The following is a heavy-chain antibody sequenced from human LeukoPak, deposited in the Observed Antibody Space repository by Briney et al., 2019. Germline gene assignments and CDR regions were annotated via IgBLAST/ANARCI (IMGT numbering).Heavy chain of an antibody. CDR2: ISSSGSTI. V-gene: IGHV3-48*04. D-gene: IGHD1-26*01. CDR3: ARLVGATHPNFDY. J-gene: IGHJ4*02. CDR1: GFTSSSYS. Sequence: GGSLRLSCAASGFTSSSYSMNWVRQAPGKGLEWVSYISSSGSTIYYADSVKGRFTISRDNVKNSLYLQMNSLRAEDTAVYYCARLVGATHPNFDYWGQGTLVTVSS.